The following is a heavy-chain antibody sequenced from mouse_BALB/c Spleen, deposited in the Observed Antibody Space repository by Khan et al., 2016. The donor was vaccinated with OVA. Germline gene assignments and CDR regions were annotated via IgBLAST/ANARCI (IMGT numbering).Heavy chain of an antibody. D-gene: IGHD2-14*01. CDR2: IDPANGNT. V-gene: IGHV14-3*02. CDR3: ARTYDATMDY. Sequence: EVQLQESGAELVKPGASVKLSCTASGFNIKDTYMHWVKQRPEEGLEWIGKIDPANGNTTSDPKFPGKATITADTSSNTAYLQLSSLTSEDTAVDYCARTYDATMDYWGQGNSVTVSS. CDR1: GFNIKDTY. J-gene: IGHJ4*01.